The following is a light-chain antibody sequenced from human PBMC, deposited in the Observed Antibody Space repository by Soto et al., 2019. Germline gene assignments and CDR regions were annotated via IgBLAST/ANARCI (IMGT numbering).Light chain of an antibody. CDR1: QGIRND. CDR2: AAS. J-gene: IGKJ4*01. V-gene: IGKV1-6*01. Sequence: AIQMTQSPSSLSASVGDRVTITCRASQGIRNDLGWYQQKPGKAPRLLIYAASTLHSGVPPRFSGSGSGTAFTLTIGGLQPADFATDYCLHDYDYPLTFGGGTKVEIK. CDR3: LHDYDYPLT.